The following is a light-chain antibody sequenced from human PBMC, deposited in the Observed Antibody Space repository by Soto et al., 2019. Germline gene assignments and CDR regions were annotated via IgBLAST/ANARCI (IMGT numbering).Light chain of an antibody. CDR3: CSYAGSSTSWV. CDR1: SSDVGSYNL. CDR2: EVS. V-gene: IGLV2-23*02. Sequence: QSALTQPASVSGSPGQSITISRTGTSSDVGSYNLVSWYQQHPGKAPKLMIYEVSKRPSGVSNRFSGSKSGNTASLTISGLQAGDEADYYCCSYAGSSTSWVFGGGTKVTVL. J-gene: IGLJ3*02.